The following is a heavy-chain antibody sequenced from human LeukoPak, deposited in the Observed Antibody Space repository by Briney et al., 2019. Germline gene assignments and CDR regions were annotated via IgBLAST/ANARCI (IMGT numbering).Heavy chain of an antibody. V-gene: IGHV4-59*01. D-gene: IGHD2-21*02. J-gene: IGHJ4*02. Sequence: PSETLSLTYTVSGGSIRGYYGSWIRLPPGKGLEWIGYIYYSGSTNYNPSLKSRVTMSVDTSKNQFSLKLSSVTAADTALYYCARFDYCAGDCYTLDYWGQGTLVTVSS. CDR1: GGSIRGYY. CDR3: ARFDYCAGDCYTLDY. CDR2: IYYSGST.